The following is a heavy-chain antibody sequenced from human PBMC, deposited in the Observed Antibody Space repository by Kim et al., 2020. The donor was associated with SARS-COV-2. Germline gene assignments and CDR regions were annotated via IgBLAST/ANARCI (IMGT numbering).Heavy chain of an antibody. D-gene: IGHD3-10*01. CDR3: AREGSGSYKWLDP. J-gene: IGHJ5*02. CDR1: GYTFNDYS. V-gene: IGHV1-3*01. Sequence: ASVKVSCKASGYTFNDYSIHWVRQAPGHWVRQAPGLRLEWMGWINAGNANTQYSQNFQGRITFTTDTSANMLYMDLSGLRSEDTAVYYCAREGSGSYKWLDPWGQGTLVTVSS. CDR2: INAGNANT.